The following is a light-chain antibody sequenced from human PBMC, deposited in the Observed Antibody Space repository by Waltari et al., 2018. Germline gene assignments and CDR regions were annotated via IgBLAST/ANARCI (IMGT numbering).Light chain of an antibody. CDR2: HAS. CDR1: Y. Sequence: YYACNQPNPVQAPSLLIYHASTRAKGLPDRFSASVSGKDCTLTSSSLEPEYIAMYYCQQYFESPSTFGQGTKVVIK. CDR3: QQYFESPST. V-gene: IGKV3-20*01. J-gene: IGKJ1*01.